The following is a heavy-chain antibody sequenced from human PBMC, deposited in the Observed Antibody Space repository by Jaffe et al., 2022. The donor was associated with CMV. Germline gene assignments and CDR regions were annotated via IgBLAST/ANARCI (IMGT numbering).Heavy chain of an antibody. CDR2: IKQDGSEK. D-gene: IGHD3-9*01. CDR1: GFTFSSYW. V-gene: IGHV3-7*03. J-gene: IGHJ6*03. Sequence: EVQLVESGGGLVQPGGSLRLSCAASGFTFSSYWMSWVRQAPGKGLEWVANIKQDGSEKYYVDSVKGRFTISRDNAKNSLYLQMNSLRAEDTAVYYCARARYDILTVPSYYYYMDVWGKGTTVTVSS. CDR3: ARARYDILTVPSYYYYMDV.